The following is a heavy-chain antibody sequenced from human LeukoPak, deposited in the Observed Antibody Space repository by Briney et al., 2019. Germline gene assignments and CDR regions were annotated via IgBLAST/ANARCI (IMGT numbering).Heavy chain of an antibody. J-gene: IGHJ2*01. CDR2: IYYSGST. CDR3: ARLKHISSYWGSADWYFDL. V-gene: IGHV4-39*01. D-gene: IGHD3-22*01. Sequence: SETLSLTCTVSGGSISSSSYYWGWIRQPPGKGLEWIGSIYYSGSTYYNPSLKSRVTISLDTSKNQFSLNLTSVSAADTAVYHCARLKHISSYWGSADWYFDLWGRGTLVTVSS. CDR1: GGSISSSSYY.